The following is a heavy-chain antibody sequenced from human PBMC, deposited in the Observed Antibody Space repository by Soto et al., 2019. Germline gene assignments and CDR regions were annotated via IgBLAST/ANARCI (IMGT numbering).Heavy chain of an antibody. CDR1: GFTFSSYA. CDR3: VKVARDYYYGRDV. V-gene: IGHV3-23*01. J-gene: IGHJ6*01. Sequence: EVQLLESGGGLVQPGGSLRLSCAASGFTFSSYAMSWVRQAPGYGLEWVSAISGSGGSTYYADTLKGRFTISRDNSNNTLYLQMNGLIADDTAVYYCVKVARDYYYGRDVWRQGTTVIVSA. CDR2: ISGSGGST. D-gene: IGHD5-12*01.